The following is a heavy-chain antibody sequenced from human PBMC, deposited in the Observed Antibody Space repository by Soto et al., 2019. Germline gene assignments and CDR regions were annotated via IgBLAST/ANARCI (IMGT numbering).Heavy chain of an antibody. Sequence: PSETLSLTCTVSGGSISSYYWSWIRQPAGKGLEWIGRIYTSGSTNYNPSLESRVTMSVDTSKNQFSLKLSSVTAADTAVYYCARDPYYYDSSGYHGSRYFDLWGRGTLVTVSS. J-gene: IGHJ2*01. CDR2: IYTSGST. CDR3: ARDPYYYDSSGYHGSRYFDL. D-gene: IGHD3-22*01. CDR1: GGSISSYY. V-gene: IGHV4-4*07.